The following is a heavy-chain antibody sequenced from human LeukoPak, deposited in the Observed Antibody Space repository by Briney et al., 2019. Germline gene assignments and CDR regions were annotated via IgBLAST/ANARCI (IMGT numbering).Heavy chain of an antibody. Sequence: GGSLRLSCAASGFTVSSNYMSWVRQAPGKGLEWVSVIYSGGSTYYADSVKGRFTISRDNSKNTLYLQINSLRAEDTAVYYCARDLSKGGYFDYWGQGTLVTVSS. J-gene: IGHJ4*02. D-gene: IGHD1-26*01. V-gene: IGHV3-53*01. CDR2: IYSGGST. CDR3: ARDLSKGGYFDY. CDR1: GFTVSSNY.